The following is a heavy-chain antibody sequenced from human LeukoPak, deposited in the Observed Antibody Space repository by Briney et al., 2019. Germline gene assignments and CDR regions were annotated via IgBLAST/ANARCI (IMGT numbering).Heavy chain of an antibody. CDR2: IYSSDGA. CDR3: ARDADS. V-gene: IGHV3-66*01. Sequence: GGSLRLSCVASGFTVSSNYMSWVCQAPGKGLEWVSLIYSSDGAYYADSVKGRFAISRDNSKNTLYLQMNSLRAEDTAVYYCARDADSWGQGTMVTVSS. J-gene: IGHJ4*02. CDR1: GFTVSSNY.